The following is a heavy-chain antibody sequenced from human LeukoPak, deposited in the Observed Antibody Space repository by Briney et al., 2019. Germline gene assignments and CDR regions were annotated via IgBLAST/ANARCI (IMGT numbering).Heavy chain of an antibody. V-gene: IGHV7-4-1*02. CDR1: GYTFSSYA. CDR3: ARDRGILTANYNAFWFDP. D-gene: IGHD3-9*01. CDR2: ISANTGNP. Sequence: VASVKVSCKASGYTFSSYAMNWVRQAPGQGLEWMGKISANTGNPTYAQGFTGRFVFSLDTSVSTAYLQIRSLKAEDTAVYFCARDRGILTANYNAFWFDPWGQGTLVTVSS. J-gene: IGHJ5*02.